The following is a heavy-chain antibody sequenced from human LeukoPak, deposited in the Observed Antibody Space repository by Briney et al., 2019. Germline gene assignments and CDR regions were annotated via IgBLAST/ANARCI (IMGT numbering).Heavy chain of an antibody. D-gene: IGHD5-18*01. V-gene: IGHV3-7*01. CDR2: IKQDGSEK. Sequence: GGSLRLAWAAYGFTFSNYWMSWVRQAPGKGLEWVXXIKQDGSEKCXXDSGXGRFTISRDNAKNSLYLQMNSLRAEDTAVYYCAKGSAAQLWLLFDSWGQGTLVTVSS. CDR3: AKGSAAQLWLLFDS. CDR1: GFTFSNYW. J-gene: IGHJ4*02.